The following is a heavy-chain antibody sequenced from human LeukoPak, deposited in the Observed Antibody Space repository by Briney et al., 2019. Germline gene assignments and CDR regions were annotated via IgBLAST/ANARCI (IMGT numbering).Heavy chain of an antibody. CDR3: AKEDSSGYYVGMYYFDY. CDR2: ISGSGGST. Sequence: GGSLRLSCAASGFTFSSYAMSWVRQAPGKGLEWVSAISGSGGSTYYADSVKGRFTISRDNSKNTLYLQMNSLRAEATAVYYCAKEDSSGYYVGMYYFDYWGQGTLVTVSS. J-gene: IGHJ4*02. D-gene: IGHD3-22*01. V-gene: IGHV3-23*01. CDR1: GFTFSSYA.